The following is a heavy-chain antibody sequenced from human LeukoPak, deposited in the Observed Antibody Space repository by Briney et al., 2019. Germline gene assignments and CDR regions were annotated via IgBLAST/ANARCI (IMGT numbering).Heavy chain of an antibody. J-gene: IGHJ4*02. CDR2: INHSGST. CDR1: AGSFSGYY. CDR3: ARRCSGGSCYNY. V-gene: IGHV4-34*01. Sequence: PETLSLTCAVYAGSFSGYYWSWIRQPPGKGLEWIGEINHSGSTNYNPPLKSRVTISVDTSKNQFSLKLSSVTAADTAVYYCARRCSGGSCYNYWGQGTLVTVSS. D-gene: IGHD2-15*01.